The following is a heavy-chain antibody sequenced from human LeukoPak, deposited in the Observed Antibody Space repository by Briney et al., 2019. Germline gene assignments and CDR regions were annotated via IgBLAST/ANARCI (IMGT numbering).Heavy chain of an antibody. CDR3: ARECGYSYHNFDY. V-gene: IGHV4-4*07. CDR2: IYTSGST. Sequence: SETLSPTCTVSGGSISSYYWSWIRQPAGKGLEWIGRIYTSGSTNYNPSLKSRVTISVDKSKNQFSLKLSSVTAADTAVYYCARECGYSYHNFDYWGQGTLVTVSS. CDR1: GGSISSYY. J-gene: IGHJ4*02. D-gene: IGHD5-18*01.